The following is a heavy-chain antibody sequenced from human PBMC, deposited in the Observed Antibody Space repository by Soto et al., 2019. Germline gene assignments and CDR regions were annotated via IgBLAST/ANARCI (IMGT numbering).Heavy chain of an antibody. V-gene: IGHV3-7*04. J-gene: IGHJ4*02. CDR2: IKEDGSEK. CDR3: ARDVPVYDSKGAWDN. Sequence: EVQLVESGGGLVQPGGSLRLSCAASGFTFSRYWMSWVRQAPGKGLEWVANIKEDGSEKYYADSVKGRLIISRDNAKNSLSLQMNSLRAEDTAMYYCARDVPVYDSKGAWDNWGQGSLVTVSS. CDR1: GFTFSRYW. D-gene: IGHD3-22*01.